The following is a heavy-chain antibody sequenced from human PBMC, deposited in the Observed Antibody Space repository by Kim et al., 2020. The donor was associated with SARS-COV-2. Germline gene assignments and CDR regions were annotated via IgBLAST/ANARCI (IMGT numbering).Heavy chain of an antibody. Sequence: GNTGYAQKFQGRVTMTRNTSISTAYMELSILRSEDTAVYYCAREHRGFDYWGQGTLVTVSS. CDR3: AREHRGFDY. D-gene: IGHD3-10*01. V-gene: IGHV1-8*01. CDR2: GNT. J-gene: IGHJ4*02.